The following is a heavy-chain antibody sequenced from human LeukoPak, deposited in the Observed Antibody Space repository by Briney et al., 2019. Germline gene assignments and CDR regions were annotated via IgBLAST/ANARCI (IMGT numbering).Heavy chain of an antibody. D-gene: IGHD5-18*01. J-gene: IGHJ4*02. CDR1: GYSISSSSYY. CDR3: ARGERGYSYGVDY. CDR2: IYYSGST. Sequence: SEALSLTCTVSGYSISSSSYYWGWIRQPPGKGLEWIGSIYYSGSTYYNPSLKSRVTISVDTSKNQFSLKLSSVTAADTAVYYCARGERGYSYGVDYWGQGTLVTVSS. V-gene: IGHV4-39*01.